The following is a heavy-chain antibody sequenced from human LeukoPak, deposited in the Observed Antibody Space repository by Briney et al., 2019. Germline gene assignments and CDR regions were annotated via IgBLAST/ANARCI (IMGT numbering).Heavy chain of an antibody. CDR3: ARPHDSRFYFDY. CDR1: GFTFRHYG. CDR2: IRYDGSNK. Sequence: GGSLRLSCAASGFTFRHYGMLWVRQAPGKGLEWVAFIRYDGSNKYYADSVKGRFTISRDNSKDTLYLQMNSLRAEDTAVYYCARPHDSRFYFDYWGQGTLVTVSS. J-gene: IGHJ4*02. V-gene: IGHV3-30*02. D-gene: IGHD3-22*01.